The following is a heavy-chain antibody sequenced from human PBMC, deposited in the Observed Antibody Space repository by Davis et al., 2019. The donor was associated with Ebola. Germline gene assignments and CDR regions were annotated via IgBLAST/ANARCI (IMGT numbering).Heavy chain of an antibody. V-gene: IGHV4-61*01. Sequence: MPSETLSLTCTVSGGSVSSGSYYWSWIRQPPEKGLEWVGYIYYSGSTNYNPSLKSRVTISVDASKNQFSLKLSSVTAADTAVYYCARESFTSGNYYTGYYYYGMDVWGQGSTVTVSS. CDR3: ARESFTSGNYYTGYYYYGMDV. J-gene: IGHJ6*02. CDR1: GGSVSSGSYY. D-gene: IGHD3-10*01. CDR2: IYYSGST.